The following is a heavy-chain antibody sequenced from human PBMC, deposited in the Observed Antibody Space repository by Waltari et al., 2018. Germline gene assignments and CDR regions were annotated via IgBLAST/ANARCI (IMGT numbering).Heavy chain of an antibody. CDR1: GGPIRRGDYY. D-gene: IGHD3-9*01. CDR3: ARDNGLTAILRYFAH. J-gene: IGHJ4*02. Sequence: QVQLQESGPGLVRPSQTLSLTCNASGGPIRRGDYYWSWIRQSPGTGLEYIGHIYHRGNSYYNPSLKSRATLSVDTSMQYFSLRLSSVTAADTAVYYCARDNGLTAILRYFAHWGQGILVTVSS. CDR2: IYHRGNS. V-gene: IGHV4-30-4*01.